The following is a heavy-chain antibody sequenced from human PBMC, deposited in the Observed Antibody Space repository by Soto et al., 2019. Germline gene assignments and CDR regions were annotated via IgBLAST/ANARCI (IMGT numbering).Heavy chain of an antibody. J-gene: IGHJ3*02. CDR3: ARVRDDYGDLGEYAFDI. D-gene: IGHD4-17*01. Sequence: QVQLQESGPGLVKPSQTLSLTCTVSGGSISSGGYYWSWIRQHPGKGLEWIGYIYYSGSTYYNPSLKSRVTLSVDTSKNQFSLKLSSVTAADTAVYYCARVRDDYGDLGEYAFDIWGQGTMVTVSS. V-gene: IGHV4-31*03. CDR2: IYYSGST. CDR1: GGSISSGGYY.